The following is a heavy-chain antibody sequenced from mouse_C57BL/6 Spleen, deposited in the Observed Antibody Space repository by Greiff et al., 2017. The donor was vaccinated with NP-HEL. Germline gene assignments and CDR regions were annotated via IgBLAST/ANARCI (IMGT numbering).Heavy chain of an antibody. V-gene: IGHV1-15*01. J-gene: IGHJ4*01. CDR3: TRYSKDAMDY. CDR2: IDPETGGT. D-gene: IGHD2-5*01. CDR1: GYTFTDYE. Sequence: VKLQESGAELVRPGASVTLSCKASGYTFTDYEMHWVKQTPVHGLEWIGAIDPETGGTAYNQKFKGKAILTADKSSSTAYMELRSLTSEDSAVYYCTRYSKDAMDYWGQGTSVTVSS.